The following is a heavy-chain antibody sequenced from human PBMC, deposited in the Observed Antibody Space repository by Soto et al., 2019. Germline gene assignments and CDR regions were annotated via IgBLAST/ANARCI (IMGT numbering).Heavy chain of an antibody. CDR1: GGTFSSYA. CDR2: IIPIFGTA. CDR3: AFSSSGYYGYYDY. D-gene: IGHD3-22*01. V-gene: IGHV1-69*13. Sequence: ASVKVSCKASGGTFSSYAISWVRQAPGQGLEWMGGIIPIFGTANYAQKFQGRVTITADESTSTAYMELSSLRSEDTAVYYCAFSSSGYYGYYDYWGQGTLVTVSS. J-gene: IGHJ4*02.